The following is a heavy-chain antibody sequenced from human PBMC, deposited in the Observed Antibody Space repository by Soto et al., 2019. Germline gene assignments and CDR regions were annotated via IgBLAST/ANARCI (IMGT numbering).Heavy chain of an antibody. CDR1: GYTFTSYA. CDR3: ARELGIAAAGTSTVVTAISAFDI. CDR2: INAGNGNT. Sequence: ASVKVSCKASGYTFTSYAMHWVRQAPGQRLEWMGWINAGNGNTKYAQKFQGRVTMTRDTSISTAYMELSRLRSDDTAVYYCARELGIAAAGTSTVVTAISAFDIWGQGTMVTVSS. V-gene: IGHV1-3*01. J-gene: IGHJ3*02. D-gene: IGHD6-13*01.